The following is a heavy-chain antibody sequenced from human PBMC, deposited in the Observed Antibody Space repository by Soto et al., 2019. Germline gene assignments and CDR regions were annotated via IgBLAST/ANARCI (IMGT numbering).Heavy chain of an antibody. J-gene: IGHJ4*02. Sequence: QVQVVQSGAEVKKPGASVKVYCKTSGYTFNKYPIHWVRQAPGQGLEWMGWINPANGDTGYSQKFQDRVTISRDTSAITAYMELSSLRSEDTAVYYCARKDYYDSGMYYFDYWGQGTLVTVSS. D-gene: IGHD3-22*01. CDR1: GYTFNKYP. V-gene: IGHV1-3*01. CDR3: ARKDYYDSGMYYFDY. CDR2: INPANGDT.